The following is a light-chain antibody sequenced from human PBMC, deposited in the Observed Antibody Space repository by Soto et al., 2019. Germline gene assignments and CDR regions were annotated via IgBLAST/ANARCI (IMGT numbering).Light chain of an antibody. CDR1: QGISSY. CDR3: QQLNSYPTIT. J-gene: IGKJ5*01. V-gene: IGKV1-9*01. CDR2: EAT. Sequence: DIQLTQSPSFLSASVGDRFTITCRVSQGISSYLAWYQQKPGKAPKFLIYEATTLQSGVPSRFSGSGSGTEFTLTISSLQPEDFATYYCQQLNSYPTITFGQGTRLEIK.